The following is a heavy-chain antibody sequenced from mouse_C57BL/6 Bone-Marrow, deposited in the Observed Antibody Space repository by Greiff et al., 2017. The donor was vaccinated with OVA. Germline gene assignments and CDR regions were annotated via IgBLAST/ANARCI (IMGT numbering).Heavy chain of an antibody. V-gene: IGHV1-63*01. D-gene: IGHD1-1*01. J-gene: IGHJ2*01. CDR2: IYPGGGYT. CDR3: ARGVYYGSSYDY. CDR1: GYTFTNYW. Sequence: VKLQQPGAELVRPGTSVKMTCKASGYTFTNYWIGWAKQRPGHGLEWIGDIYPGGGYTNYNEKFKGKATLTADKSSSTAYMQFSSLTSEDSAIYYCARGVYYGSSYDYWGQGTTLTVSS.